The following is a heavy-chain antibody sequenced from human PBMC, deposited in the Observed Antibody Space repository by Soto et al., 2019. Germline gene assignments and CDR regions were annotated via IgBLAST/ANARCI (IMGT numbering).Heavy chain of an antibody. CDR1: GFTVSSNY. Sequence: LRLSCAASGFTVSSNYMTWVRQAPGKGLECVSVSYSGGNTYYADSGKGRFTISRDSYKNTLYLQMNSLRVEDTAVYYCARGYGAGSYFFDYWGQGTLVTVSS. CDR2: SYSGGNT. J-gene: IGHJ4*02. CDR3: ARGYGAGSYFFDY. V-gene: IGHV3-53*01. D-gene: IGHD3-10*01.